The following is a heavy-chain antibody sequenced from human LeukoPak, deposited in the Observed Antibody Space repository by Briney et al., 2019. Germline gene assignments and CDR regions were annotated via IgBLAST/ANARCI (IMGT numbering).Heavy chain of an antibody. CDR1: GFTFSSYA. Sequence: GGSLRLSCAASGFTFSSYAMSWVRQAPGKGLEWVSAIGGRGTITYYADSVKGRFTISKDNSKNTLYLQMNSLRAEDTAVHYCAKDDDYVGYGYYFDFWGQGTLVTASS. D-gene: IGHD4-17*01. CDR3: AKDDDYVGYGYYFDF. V-gene: IGHV3-23*01. J-gene: IGHJ4*02. CDR2: IGGRGTIT.